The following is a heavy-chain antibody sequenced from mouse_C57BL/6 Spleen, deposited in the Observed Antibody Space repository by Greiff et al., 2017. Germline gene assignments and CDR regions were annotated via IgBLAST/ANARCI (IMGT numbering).Heavy chain of an antibody. D-gene: IGHD1-1*02. CDR3: ARAGDWYFDV. Sequence: EVQVVESGGGLVKPGGSLKLSCAASGFTFSSYAMSWVRQTPEKRLEWVANISDGGSYTSYPDNVKGRFTITRVNAKSNLYLPMCYLNSEDTAMYYCARAGDWYFDVWGTGTTVTVSS. V-gene: IGHV5-4*01. CDR2: ISDGGSYT. J-gene: IGHJ1*03. CDR1: GFTFSSYA.